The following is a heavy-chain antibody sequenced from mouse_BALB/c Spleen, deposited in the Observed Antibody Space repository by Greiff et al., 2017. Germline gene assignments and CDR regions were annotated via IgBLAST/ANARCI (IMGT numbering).Heavy chain of an antibody. CDR1: GFTFSSYT. Sequence: EVKLVESGGGLVKPGGSLKLSCAASGFTFSSYTMSWVRQTPEKRLEWVATISSGGSYTYYPDSVKGRFTISRDNAKNTLYLQMSSLKSEDTAMYYCTRDRYPDYWGQGTTLTVSS. V-gene: IGHV5-6-4*01. CDR3: TRDRYPDY. D-gene: IGHD1-1*01. J-gene: IGHJ2*01. CDR2: ISSGGSYT.